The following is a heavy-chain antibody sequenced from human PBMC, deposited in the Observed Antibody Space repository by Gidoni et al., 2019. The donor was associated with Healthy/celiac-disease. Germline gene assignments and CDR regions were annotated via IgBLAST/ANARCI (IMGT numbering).Heavy chain of an antibody. Sequence: QVQLSESGGGVVQPGGSMRACGAASGCTFLSYCRHWVRQAPGKGLEWVAVISYDGSKKYYADSVKGRFTISRDNSKNPLYLQMNSLRAEDTAVYCCARAPDCTNGVCFSGRFDYWGQGTLITVSS. CDR1: GCTFLSYC. J-gene: IGHJ4*02. D-gene: IGHD2-8*01. CDR2: ISYDGSKK. CDR3: ARAPDCTNGVCFSGRFDY. V-gene: IGHV3-30*03.